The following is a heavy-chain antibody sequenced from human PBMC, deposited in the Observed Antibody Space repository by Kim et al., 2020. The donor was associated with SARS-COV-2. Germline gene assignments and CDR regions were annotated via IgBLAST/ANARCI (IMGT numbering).Heavy chain of an antibody. CDR2: IKSKTDGGTT. D-gene: IGHD6-19*01. CDR3: TTVSFGIAVAGHDY. Sequence: GGSLRLSCAASGFTFSNAWMSWVRQAPGKGLEWVGRIKSKTDGGTTDYAAPVKGRFTISRDDSKNTLYLQMNSLKTEDTAVYYCTTVSFGIAVAGHDYWGQGTLVTVSS. CDR1: GFTFSNAW. J-gene: IGHJ4*02. V-gene: IGHV3-15*01.